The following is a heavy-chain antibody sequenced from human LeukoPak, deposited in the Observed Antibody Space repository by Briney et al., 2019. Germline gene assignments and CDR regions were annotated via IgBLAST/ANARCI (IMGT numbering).Heavy chain of an antibody. CDR2: IYYSGST. D-gene: IGHD3-10*01. J-gene: IGHJ4*02. CDR1: GGSISSGGFY. Sequence: SQTLSLTCTVSGGSISSGGFYWTWIRQPPGKGLEWIGYIYYSGSTYYNPSLKSRVTISVDTSKNQFSLKLSSVTAADTAVYYCARGPLLAPSDYWGQGTLVTVSS. CDR3: ARGPLLAPSDY. V-gene: IGHV4-30-4*01.